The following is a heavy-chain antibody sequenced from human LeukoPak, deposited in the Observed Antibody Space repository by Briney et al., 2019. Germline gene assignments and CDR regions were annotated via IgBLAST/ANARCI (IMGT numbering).Heavy chain of an antibody. J-gene: IGHJ4*02. CDR2: ISYDGSNT. CDR1: GFTFSTYA. D-gene: IGHD1-26*01. Sequence: GGSLRLSCAASGFTFSTYAIHWVRRAPGKGLEWVAVISYDGSNTYYADSVKGRFTISRDNSKNTLYLQMTSLRAEDTAVYYCARDSGAGWELPKYYFAYWGQGTLVTVSS. V-gene: IGHV3-30-3*01. CDR3: ARDSGAGWELPKYYFAY.